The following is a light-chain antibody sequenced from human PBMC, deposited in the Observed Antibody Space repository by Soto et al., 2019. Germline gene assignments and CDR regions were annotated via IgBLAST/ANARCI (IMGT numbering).Light chain of an antibody. CDR2: GAS. V-gene: IGKV3-15*01. CDR1: QSVRSN. J-gene: IGKJ4*01. CDR3: QQYNSWPLT. Sequence: IGMTQSPATLSVSPGDRVTLSCRASQSVRSNSAWYQQKPGQAPRLLIYGASTRATGIPARFSGSGYGTEFTLTISSLQSEDFAVYYCQQYNSWPLTFGGGTKVDIK.